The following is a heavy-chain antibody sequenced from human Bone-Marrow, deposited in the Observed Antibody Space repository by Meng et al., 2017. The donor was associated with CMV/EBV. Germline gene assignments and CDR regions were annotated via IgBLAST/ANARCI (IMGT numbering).Heavy chain of an antibody. CDR2: IYYSGST. CDR1: GGSISSYY. J-gene: IGHJ4*02. Sequence: GSLRLSCTVSGGSISSYYWSWIRQPPGKGLEWIGYIYYSGSTNYNPSLKSRVTISVDTSKNQFSLKLSSVTAADPAVYYCARGTGYYTLFDYWGQGNLVNVAS. D-gene: IGHD3/OR15-3a*01. V-gene: IGHV4-59*01. CDR3: ARGTGYYTLFDY.